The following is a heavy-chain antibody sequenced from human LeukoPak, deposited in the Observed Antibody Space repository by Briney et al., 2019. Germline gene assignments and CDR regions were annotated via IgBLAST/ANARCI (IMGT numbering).Heavy chain of an antibody. CDR3: ARWGYFDSSGYFVAEY. D-gene: IGHD3-22*01. V-gene: IGHV4-59*01. Sequence: SETLSLTCTVSGDSISSYYWNWIRQPPGKGLEYIGWIHYSGSTDYNPSLKSRDTISLDRSKRQLSLNLRSVTAADTAVYYCARWGYFDSSGYFVAEYRGQGSLVTVSS. CDR2: IHYSGST. J-gene: IGHJ4*02. CDR1: GDSISSYY.